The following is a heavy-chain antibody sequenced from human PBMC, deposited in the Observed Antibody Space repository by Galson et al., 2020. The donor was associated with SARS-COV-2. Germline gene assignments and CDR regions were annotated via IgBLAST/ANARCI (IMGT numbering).Heavy chain of an antibody. Sequence: ASVKVSCKASGYTFTSYYMHWVRQAPGQGLEWMGIINPSGGSTSYAQKFQGRVTMTRDTSTSTVYMELSSLRSADTAVYYCARDFTMVRGGNDYYGMDVWGQGATVTVSS. CDR1: GYTFTSYY. CDR2: INPSGGST. D-gene: IGHD3-10*01. V-gene: IGHV1-46*01. CDR3: ARDFTMVRGGNDYYGMDV. J-gene: IGHJ6*02.